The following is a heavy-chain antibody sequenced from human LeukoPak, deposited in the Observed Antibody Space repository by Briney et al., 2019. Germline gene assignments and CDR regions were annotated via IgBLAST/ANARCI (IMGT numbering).Heavy chain of an antibody. CDR2: IYNSGST. D-gene: IGHD5-18*01. V-gene: IGHV4-38-2*02. CDR1: GYSISSGDY. CDR3: ARDGYSYGFGY. Sequence: PSETLSLTCAVSGYSISSGDYWGWIRQPPGKGLEWIGSIYNSGSTNYNPSLKSRVTISVDTSKNQFSLKLSSVTAADTAVYYCARDGYSYGFGYWGQGTLVTVSS. J-gene: IGHJ4*02.